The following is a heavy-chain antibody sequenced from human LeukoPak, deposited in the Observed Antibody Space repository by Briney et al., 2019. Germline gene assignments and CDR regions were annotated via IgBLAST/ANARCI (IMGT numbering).Heavy chain of an antibody. Sequence: PGGSLRLSCAASGFTVSSNYMSWVRQAPGKGLVWVSRINPDGSTTSYADSVKGRFTISRDSAKNTLYLQMNSLRAEDTAVYYCARVSVGRYYFDNWGQGTPVTVS. CDR3: ARVSVGRYYFDN. D-gene: IGHD3-3*02. V-gene: IGHV3-74*01. J-gene: IGHJ4*02. CDR2: INPDGSTT. CDR1: GFTVSSNY.